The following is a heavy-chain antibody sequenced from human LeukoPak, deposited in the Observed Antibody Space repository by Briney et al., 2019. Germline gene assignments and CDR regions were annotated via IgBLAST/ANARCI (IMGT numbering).Heavy chain of an antibody. CDR2: ISAHDGGT. J-gene: IGHJ4*02. Sequence: ASVKVSCKASGYTFTSSGISWVRQAPGQGLEWMGWISAHDGGTNYALKLQDRVSMTTDTSTSTAYMELRGLRSDDTAVYYCARRSTLYRSGWFYFDYWGQGTLVTVSS. D-gene: IGHD6-19*01. CDR3: ARRSTLYRSGWFYFDY. V-gene: IGHV1-18*01. CDR1: GYTFTSSG.